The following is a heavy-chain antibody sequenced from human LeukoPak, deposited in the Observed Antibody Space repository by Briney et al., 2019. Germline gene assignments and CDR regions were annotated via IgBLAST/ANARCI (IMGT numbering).Heavy chain of an antibody. CDR1: GFTFSSYG. CDR2: IWYDGSNK. CDR3: ARGSIAVAGDAFDI. J-gene: IGHJ3*02. V-gene: IGHV3-33*01. D-gene: IGHD6-19*01. Sequence: GGSLRLSCAASGFTFSSYGMHWVRQAPGKGLEWVAVIWYDGSNKYYADSVKGRFTISRDSSKNTLYLQMNSLRAEDTAVYYCARGSIAVAGDAFDIWGQGTMVTVSS.